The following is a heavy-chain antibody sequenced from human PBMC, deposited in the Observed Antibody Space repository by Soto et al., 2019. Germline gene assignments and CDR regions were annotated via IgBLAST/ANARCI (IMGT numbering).Heavy chain of an antibody. V-gene: IGHV4-30-2*01. Sequence: SETLPLTCAVSGGSISSGGYSWRWIWQPPGKGLEWIGYIYHSGTTYYNPSLKSRVTISVDRSKNQFSLKLSSVTAADTAVYYCARAHYGDYGYGMDVWGQGTTVTVSS. CDR2: IYHSGTT. CDR1: GGSISSGGYS. CDR3: ARAHYGDYGYGMDV. J-gene: IGHJ6*02. D-gene: IGHD4-17*01.